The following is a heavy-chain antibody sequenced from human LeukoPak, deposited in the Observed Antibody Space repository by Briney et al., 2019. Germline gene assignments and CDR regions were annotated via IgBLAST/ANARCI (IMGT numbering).Heavy chain of an antibody. CDR2: ISAFSAST. V-gene: IGHV1-18*01. D-gene: IGHD1-26*01. CDR3: ARDDKILRGAYYQAFDY. CDR1: GYTFSSYG. Sequence: ASVKVSCKASGYTFSSYGISWVRQAPGQGLEWMGWISAFSASTKYPQNLQGRVSMTTDTSTSTAYMELRSLRSDDTAVYYCARDDKILRGAYYQAFDYWGQGTLVTVSS. J-gene: IGHJ4*02.